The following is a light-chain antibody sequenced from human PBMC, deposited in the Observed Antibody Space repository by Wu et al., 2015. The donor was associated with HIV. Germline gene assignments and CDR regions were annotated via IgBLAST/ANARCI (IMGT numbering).Light chain of an antibody. CDR1: QGINSH. Sequence: DIQMTQSPSSLSASVGDRVTITCRASQGINSHLAWYQHKPERAPNLLIYAGSTLHSGVPSRFSGSGYGTQFTLTITNLQPEDFATYFCQQLNSYPLTFGGGPRWRSN. V-gene: IGKV1-9*01. CDR2: AGS. CDR3: QQLNSYPLT. J-gene: IGKJ4*01.